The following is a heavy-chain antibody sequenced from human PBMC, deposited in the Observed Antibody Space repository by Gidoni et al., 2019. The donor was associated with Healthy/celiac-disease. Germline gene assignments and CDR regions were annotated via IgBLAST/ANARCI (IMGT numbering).Heavy chain of an antibody. Sequence: QVQLQESGPGLVKPSETLSLTCTVSGGSISSYYWSWIRQPPGKGLEWNGYIYYSGSTNYNPSLKSRVTISVDTSKNQFSLKLSSVTAADTAVYYCASSTTVTIFGYWGQGTLVTVSS. V-gene: IGHV4-59*01. D-gene: IGHD4-4*01. CDR3: ASSTTVTIFGY. CDR1: GGSISSYY. J-gene: IGHJ4*02. CDR2: IYYSGST.